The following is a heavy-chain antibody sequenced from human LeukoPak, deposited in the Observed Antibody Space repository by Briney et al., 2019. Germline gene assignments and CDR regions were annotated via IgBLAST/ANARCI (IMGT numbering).Heavy chain of an antibody. Sequence: SETLSLTCTVSGGSISSYYWSWIRQPPGKGLEWIGYIHYSGATNYNPSLQSRVTISVDTSNNQFSLKLTSVTAADTAVYYCALGNCPTTSCYPGVAFDIWGQGTMVTVSS. D-gene: IGHD2-2*01. CDR3: ALGNCPTTSCYPGVAFDI. CDR1: GGSISSYY. J-gene: IGHJ3*02. V-gene: IGHV4-59*08. CDR2: IHYSGAT.